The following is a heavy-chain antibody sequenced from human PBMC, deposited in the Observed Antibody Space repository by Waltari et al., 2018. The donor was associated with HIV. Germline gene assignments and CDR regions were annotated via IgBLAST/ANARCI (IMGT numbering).Heavy chain of an antibody. D-gene: IGHD1-26*01. CDR1: QFTLSSYN. CDR3: ARGGLGGYYYGMDV. V-gene: IGHV3-48*01. CDR2: VHSSSSPI. Sequence: EVQLVESGGGLVQRGGSLRLSCAASQFTLSSYNMNWVRQAPGKGLEWVSYVHSSSSPIYYAASVKGRFTISRGNAKNSLYLQMNSLRAEDTAVYYGARGGLGGYYYGMDVWGQGTTVTVAS. J-gene: IGHJ6*02.